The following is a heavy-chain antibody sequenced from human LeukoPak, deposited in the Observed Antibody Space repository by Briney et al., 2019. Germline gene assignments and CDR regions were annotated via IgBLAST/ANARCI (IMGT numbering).Heavy chain of an antibody. CDR2: ISSSSSYI. J-gene: IGHJ4*02. Sequence: GGSLRLSCAASGFTFSSYSMNWVRQAPGKGLEWVSSISSSSSYIYCADSVKGRFTISRDNAKNSLYLQMNSLRAEDTAVYYCARESPGTGYFDYWGQGTLVTVSS. D-gene: IGHD3-10*01. CDR1: GFTFSSYS. CDR3: ARESPGTGYFDY. V-gene: IGHV3-21*01.